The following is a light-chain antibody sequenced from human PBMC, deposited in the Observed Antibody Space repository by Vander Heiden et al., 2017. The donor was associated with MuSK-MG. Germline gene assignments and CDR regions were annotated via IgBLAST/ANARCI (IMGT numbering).Light chain of an antibody. CDR2: GTS. J-gene: IGKJ5*01. CDR1: ESITSSY. CDR3: QQYGCPHS. Sequence: EIVLTPSPGTLSSSPGGRATHSCSASESITSSYLSWYQQKPGQAPRLLIYGTSGRATGTPDIFSGRGSGTIFTLTISRLEPEYFALYYCQQYGCPHSFGQGTRLEIK. V-gene: IGKV3-20*01.